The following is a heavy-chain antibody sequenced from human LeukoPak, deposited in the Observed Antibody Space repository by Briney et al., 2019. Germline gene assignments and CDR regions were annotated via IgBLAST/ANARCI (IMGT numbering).Heavy chain of an antibody. Sequence: ASVKVSCKASGYTFTSYGISWVRQAPGQGLEWMGWISAYNGNTNYAQKLQGRVTMTTDTSTSTAYMELRSLRSDDTAVYYCARVIAAAGTVVTNWFDPWGQGTLVTVSS. D-gene: IGHD6-13*01. CDR3: ARVIAAAGTVVTNWFDP. CDR2: ISAYNGNT. J-gene: IGHJ5*02. CDR1: GYTFTSYG. V-gene: IGHV1-18*01.